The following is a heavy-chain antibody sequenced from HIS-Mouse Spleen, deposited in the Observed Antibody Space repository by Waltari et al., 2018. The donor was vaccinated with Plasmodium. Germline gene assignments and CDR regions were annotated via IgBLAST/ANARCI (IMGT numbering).Heavy chain of an antibody. V-gene: IGHV3-7*01. CDR1: GFTFSSYW. CDR3: ASSWYWYFDL. Sequence: EVQLVESGGGLVQPGGSLRLSCAASGFTFSSYWMSWVRQDPGKGVEGGDNIKKNGSEKYYVDSVKGRFSISRENAKNSLYLQMNSLRAEDTAVYYCASSWYWYFDLWGRGTLVTVSS. CDR2: IKKNGSEK. D-gene: IGHD6-13*01. J-gene: IGHJ2*01.